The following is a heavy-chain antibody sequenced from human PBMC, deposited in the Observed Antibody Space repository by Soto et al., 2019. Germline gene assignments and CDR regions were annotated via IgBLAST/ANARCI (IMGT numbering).Heavy chain of an antibody. CDR2: ISKDGMNK. D-gene: IGHD5-12*01. CDR1: GFSFSSYA. CDR3: ARGLSGYDFDY. J-gene: IGHJ4*02. Sequence: PGGSLRLSCTASGFSFSSYATYWFRQPPGKGLEWVAVISKDGMNKNYADSVKGRVTISVDTSKNQFSLKLSSVTAADTAVYYCARGLSGYDFDYWGQGTLVTVSS. V-gene: IGHV3-30*04.